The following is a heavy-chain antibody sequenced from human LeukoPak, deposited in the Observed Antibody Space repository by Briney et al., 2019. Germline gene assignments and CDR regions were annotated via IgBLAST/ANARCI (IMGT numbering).Heavy chain of an antibody. CDR1: GGSISSYY. J-gene: IGHJ5*02. Sequence: KPSETLSLTCTVSGGSISSYYWSWIRQPPGKGLEWIGYIYYSGSTNYNPSLKRRVTISVDTSKNQFSLKLSSVTAADTAVYYCASTYSSSWYNWFDPWGQGTLVTVSS. D-gene: IGHD6-13*01. CDR3: ASTYSSSWYNWFDP. V-gene: IGHV4-59*01. CDR2: IYYSGST.